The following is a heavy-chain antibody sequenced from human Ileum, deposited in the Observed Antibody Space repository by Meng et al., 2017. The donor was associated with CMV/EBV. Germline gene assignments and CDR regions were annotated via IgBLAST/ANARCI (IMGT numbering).Heavy chain of an antibody. CDR3: AKGYCSGGSCYWFDP. J-gene: IGHJ5*02. CDR1: GGSFSGYY. CDR2: INHSGST. Sequence: GSLRLSCAVYGGSFSGYYWSWIRQPPGKGLEWIGEINHSGSTNYNPSLKSRVTISVDTSKNQFSLKLSSVTAADTAVYHCAKGYCSGGSCYWFDPWGQGTLVTVSS. V-gene: IGHV4-34*01. D-gene: IGHD2-15*01.